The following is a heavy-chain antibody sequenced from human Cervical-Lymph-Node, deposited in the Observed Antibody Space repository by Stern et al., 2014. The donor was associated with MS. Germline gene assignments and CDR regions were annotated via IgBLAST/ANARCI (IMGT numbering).Heavy chain of an antibody. D-gene: IGHD4-23*01. Sequence: VQLVQSGGGVVQPGRSLRLSCAASGFTFSSSGMHWVRQAPGKGLEGVASIWYDGSNRYYADSVKGRFTISRDNSKNTLYLQMNSLRAEDTAVYYCAREGGNTAEYFQHWGQGTLVTVSS. CDR3: AREGGNTAEYFQH. V-gene: IGHV3-33*01. CDR2: IWYDGSNR. CDR1: GFTFSSSG. J-gene: IGHJ1*01.